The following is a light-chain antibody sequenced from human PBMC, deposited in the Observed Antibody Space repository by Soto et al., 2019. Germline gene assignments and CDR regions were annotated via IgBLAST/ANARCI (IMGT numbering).Light chain of an antibody. CDR3: RSHTSNSALDI. CDR1: SSDVGAYNY. Sequence: QSVLTQPASVSGSPGQSITISCTGTSSDVGAYNYVSWYQQHPGKAPKLIIYDVTNRPSGVSDRFSGSKSGNTASLTISGLQAEDEADYHCRSHTSNSALDIFGGGTKVTVL. J-gene: IGLJ2*01. CDR2: DVT. V-gene: IGLV2-14*01.